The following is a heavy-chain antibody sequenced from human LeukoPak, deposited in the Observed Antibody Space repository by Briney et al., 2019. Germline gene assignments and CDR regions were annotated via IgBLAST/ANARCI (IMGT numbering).Heavy chain of an antibody. CDR1: GGSISSYY. CDR3: ARTKYDFWSGYQYYFDY. CDR2: IYYSGST. V-gene: IGHV4-59*01. Sequence: SETLSLTCTVSGGSISSYYWSWIRQPPGKGLEWIGYIYYSGSTNYNPSLKSRVTLSVDRSNNKFSLKLSSVTAAATAVYYCARTKYDFWSGYQYYFDYWGQGTLVTVSS. J-gene: IGHJ4*02. D-gene: IGHD3-3*01.